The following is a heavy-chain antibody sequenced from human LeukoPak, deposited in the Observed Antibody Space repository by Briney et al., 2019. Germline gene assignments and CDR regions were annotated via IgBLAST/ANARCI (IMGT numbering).Heavy chain of an antibody. Sequence: ASVRVSCKASGYTLTSYGISWVRQAPGQGLEWMGWISAYNGDTNYAQKLQGRVTMTTDTSTSTAYMELRSLRSDDTAVYYCAAIFGVSYSWFDPWGQGTLVTVSS. CDR1: GYTLTSYG. V-gene: IGHV1-18*01. CDR2: ISAYNGDT. J-gene: IGHJ5*02. CDR3: AAIFGVSYSWFDP. D-gene: IGHD3-3*01.